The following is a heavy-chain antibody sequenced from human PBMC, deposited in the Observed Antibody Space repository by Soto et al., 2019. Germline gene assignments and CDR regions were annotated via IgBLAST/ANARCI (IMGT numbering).Heavy chain of an antibody. CDR1: GLPFSRHW. CDR2: IDQGGSEK. V-gene: IGHV3-7*01. Sequence: PGGSLRLSCVVSGLPFSRHWMSWVRQAPGRGLEWVANIDQGGSEKYYVDSVKGRFTISRDNAKNSLYLQLNSLRAEDTAVYYCVRMRDPYWGQGTLVTVSS. CDR3: VRMRDPY. J-gene: IGHJ4*02.